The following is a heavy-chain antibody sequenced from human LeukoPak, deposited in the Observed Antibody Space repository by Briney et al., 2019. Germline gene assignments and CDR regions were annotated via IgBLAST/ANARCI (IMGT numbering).Heavy chain of an antibody. Sequence: PSETLSLTCTVSGGSISSGGYYWSWIRQHPGKGLEWIGFIFYSGSTHYKPSLKSRVTISVDTSKNHFSLKLSSVTAADTAVYYCARQLVGYSFDFWGQGTLVTVSS. J-gene: IGHJ4*02. D-gene: IGHD2-15*01. CDR1: GGSISSGGYY. CDR3: ARQLVGYSFDF. CDR2: IFYSGST. V-gene: IGHV4-31*03.